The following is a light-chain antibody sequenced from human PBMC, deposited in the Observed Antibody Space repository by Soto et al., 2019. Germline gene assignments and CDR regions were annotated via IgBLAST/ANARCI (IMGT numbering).Light chain of an antibody. J-gene: IGKJ5*01. Sequence: EIVMTQSLATLAVSPGVRAPPSCRASQSVSSNLGWYQQKPGQAARLLIYGAYTRATGIPARFSGSGSGTEFTLTIRSLQSEEFAVYYCKQYNNWPPTFGQGTRLEIK. CDR3: KQYNNWPPT. CDR2: GAY. CDR1: QSVSSN. V-gene: IGKV3-15*01.